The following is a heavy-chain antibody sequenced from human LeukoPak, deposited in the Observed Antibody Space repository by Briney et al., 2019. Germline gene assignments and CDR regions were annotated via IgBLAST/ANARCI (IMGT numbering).Heavy chain of an antibody. D-gene: IGHD6-19*01. J-gene: IGHJ4*02. V-gene: IGHV4-34*01. CDR2: INHSGST. Sequence: SETLSLTCAVYGGSFSGYYWSWIRQPPGKGLEWIGEINHSGSTNYNPSLKSRVTISVDTSKNQFSLKLSSVTAADTAVYYCAREGRHIAVAGTLLDYWGQGTLVTVSS. CDR1: GGSFSGYY. CDR3: AREGRHIAVAGTLLDY.